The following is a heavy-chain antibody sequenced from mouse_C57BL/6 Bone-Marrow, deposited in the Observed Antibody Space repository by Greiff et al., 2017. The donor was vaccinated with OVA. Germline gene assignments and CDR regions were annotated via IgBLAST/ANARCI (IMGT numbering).Heavy chain of an antibody. D-gene: IGHD2-4*01. CDR2: INYDGSST. V-gene: IGHV5-16*01. J-gene: IGHJ2*01. CDR3: AREDDYDLYYFDY. CDR1: GFTFSDYY. Sequence: EVKLMESEGGLVQPGSSMKLSCTASGFTFSDYYMAWVRQVPEKGLEWVANINYDGSSTYYLDSLKSRFIISRDNAKNILYLQMSSLKSEDTATYYCAREDDYDLYYFDYWGQGTTLTVSS.